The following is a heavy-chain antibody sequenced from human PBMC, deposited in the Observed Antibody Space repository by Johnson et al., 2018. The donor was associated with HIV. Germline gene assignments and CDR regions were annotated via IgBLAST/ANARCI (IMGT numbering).Heavy chain of an antibody. V-gene: IGHV3-33*03. Sequence: QVQLVESGGGVVHPGGSLRLSCAASGFTFSSYGMHWVRQAPGKGLEWVAVIWYDGGNKYYADSVKGRFTISRDNSKNTLYLQMNSLRNEDTAVYSCAKAVVPSDDAFDIWGQGTMVTVSS. CDR2: IWYDGGNK. CDR3: AKAVVPSDDAFDI. D-gene: IGHD2-2*01. CDR1: GFTFSSYG. J-gene: IGHJ3*02.